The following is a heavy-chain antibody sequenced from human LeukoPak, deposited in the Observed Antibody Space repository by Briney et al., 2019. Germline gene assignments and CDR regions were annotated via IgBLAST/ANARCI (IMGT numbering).Heavy chain of an antibody. D-gene: IGHD5-12*01. CDR3: ARFGPVDIVASLKYYYYGMDV. J-gene: IGHJ6*04. Sequence: ASVKVSCKASGYTFTSYGISWVRQAPGQGLEWMGWISAYNGNTNYAQKLHGRVTMTTDTSTSTAYMELRSLRSDDTAVYYCARFGPVDIVASLKYYYYGMDVWGKGTTVTVSS. CDR2: ISAYNGNT. CDR1: GYTFTSYG. V-gene: IGHV1-18*04.